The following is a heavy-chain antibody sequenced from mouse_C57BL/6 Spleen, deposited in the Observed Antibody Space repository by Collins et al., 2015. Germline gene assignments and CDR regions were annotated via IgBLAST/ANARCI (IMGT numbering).Heavy chain of an antibody. CDR2: IWWDDDK. CDR1: GFSLSTFGMG. V-gene: IGHV8-8*01. J-gene: IGHJ1*03. CDR3: ARMERGNYVGYFDV. D-gene: IGHD2-1*01. Sequence: QVTLKESGPGILQPSQTLSLTCSSSGFSLSTFGMGVGWIRQPSGKGLEWLAHIWWDDDKYYNPALKSRLTISKDTSKNQVFLKIANVDTADTATYYCARMERGNYVGYFDVWGTGTTVTVSS.